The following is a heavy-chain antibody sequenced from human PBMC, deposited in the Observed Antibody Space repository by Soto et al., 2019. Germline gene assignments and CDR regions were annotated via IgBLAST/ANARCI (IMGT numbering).Heavy chain of an antibody. CDR2: VSDSGGNT. D-gene: IGHD1-1*01. CDR3: AKLVTTVDSY. V-gene: IGHV3-23*01. Sequence: GGSLRLSCADSGITFSNYAMSWVRQAPGKGLEWVSAVSDSGGNTYYADSVKGRFTMSRDNSKNTLFLQMNSLRVEDTAVYYCAKLVTTVDSYWGQGTLVTVSS. CDR1: GITFSNYA. J-gene: IGHJ4*02.